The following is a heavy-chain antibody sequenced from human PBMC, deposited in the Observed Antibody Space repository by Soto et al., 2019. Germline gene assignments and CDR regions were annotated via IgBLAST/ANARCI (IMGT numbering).Heavy chain of an antibody. V-gene: IGHV4-39*01. J-gene: IGHJ6*04. CDR1: GGSISSSTYY. Sequence: SETLSLTCTVSGGSISSSTYYWGWIRQPPGKGLEWIGSIYYSGSTYYNPSLKSRVTISVDTSKNQFSLKLSSVTAADTAVYYCARRSLFVIWGKGTTVTVSS. CDR3: ARRSLFVI. D-gene: IGHD3-3*01. CDR2: IYYSGST.